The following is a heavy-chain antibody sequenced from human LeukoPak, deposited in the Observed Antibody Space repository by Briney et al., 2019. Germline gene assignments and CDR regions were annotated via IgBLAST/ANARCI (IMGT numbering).Heavy chain of an antibody. CDR1: GGSVSSGSYY. J-gene: IGHJ2*01. CDR3: ARDFRVPAAAYWYFDL. Sequence: SETLSLTCTVSGGSVSSGSYYWSWILQPPGKGLEWIGHTYYSGSTNYNPSLKRRVTISVDTSKNQFSLKLSSVTAADTAVYYCARDFRVPAAAYWYFDLWGRGTLVTVSS. V-gene: IGHV4-61*01. D-gene: IGHD2-2*01. CDR2: TYYSGST.